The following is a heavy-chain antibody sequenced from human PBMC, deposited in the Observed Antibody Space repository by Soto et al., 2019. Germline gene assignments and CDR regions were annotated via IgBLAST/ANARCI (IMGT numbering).Heavy chain of an antibody. D-gene: IGHD6-13*01. Sequence: GGSLRLSCAASGFTVSSNYMSWVRQAPGKGLEWVSVIYSGGSTYYADSVKGRFTISRDNSKNTLYLQMNSLRAEDTAVYYCARDGGPDLSSSWGTEYFQHWGQGTLVTVSS. V-gene: IGHV3-66*01. CDR3: ARDGGPDLSSSWGTEYFQH. J-gene: IGHJ1*01. CDR2: IYSGGST. CDR1: GFTVSSNY.